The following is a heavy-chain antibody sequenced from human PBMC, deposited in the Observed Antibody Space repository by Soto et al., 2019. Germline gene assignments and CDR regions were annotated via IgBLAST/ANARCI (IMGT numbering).Heavy chain of an antibody. CDR2: INHSGST. D-gene: IGHD2-15*01. J-gene: IGHJ4*02. Sequence: QVQLRQWGAGLLKPSETLSLTCAVYGGSFSGYYWSWIRQPPGKGLEWIGEINHSGSTNSNPSLKSRVTISVDTSKNQCSLNLSSVPAADTAVYYCARRAGLNCGGGSCYLTPFDYWGQGTLVTVSS. V-gene: IGHV4-34*01. CDR1: GGSFSGYY. CDR3: ARRAGLNCGGGSCYLTPFDY.